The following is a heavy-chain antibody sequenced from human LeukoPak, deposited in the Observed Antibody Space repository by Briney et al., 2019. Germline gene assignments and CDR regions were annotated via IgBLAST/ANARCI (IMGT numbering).Heavy chain of an antibody. V-gene: IGHV4-59*01. CDR3: AKRGRSSWYFDY. J-gene: IGHJ4*02. D-gene: IGHD6-13*01. CDR2: IHYSGTT. Sequence: SETLSLTCTVSGGSISGYYWNWIRQPPGKGLEWIGYIHYSGTTNYNPSLKSRVTISVDTSKNQLSLKLSSVTAAGTAVYFCAKRGRSSWYFDYWGQGTLVTVSS. CDR1: GGSISGYY.